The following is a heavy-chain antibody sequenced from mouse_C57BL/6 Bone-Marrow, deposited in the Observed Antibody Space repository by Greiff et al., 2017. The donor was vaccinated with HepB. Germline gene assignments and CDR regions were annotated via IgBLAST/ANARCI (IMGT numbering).Heavy chain of an antibody. D-gene: IGHD1-1*01. V-gene: IGHV1-52*01. CDR2: IYPSDSET. CDR3: ARGGYYGSPDY. Sequence: VQLQHPGAELVRPGSSVKLSCKASGYTFTSYWMHWVKQRPIQGLEWIGNIYPSDSETHYNQKFKDKATLTVDKSSSTAYMQLSSLTSEDSAVYYCARGGYYGSPDYWGQGTTLTVSS. J-gene: IGHJ2*01. CDR1: GYTFTSYW.